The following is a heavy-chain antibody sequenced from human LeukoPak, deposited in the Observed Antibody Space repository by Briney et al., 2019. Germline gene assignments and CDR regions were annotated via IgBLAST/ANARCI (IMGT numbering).Heavy chain of an antibody. CDR3: AREYCSSTSCPIMDV. J-gene: IGHJ6*04. D-gene: IGHD2-2*01. Sequence: GGSLRLSCAASGFTVSSNYMSWVRQAPGKGLEGVSVIYSGGNTYYADSVKGRFTISRDNSKNTLYLQMNSLRAEDTAAYYCAREYCSSTSCPIMDVWGKGTTVTVSS. CDR1: GFTVSSNY. V-gene: IGHV3-53*01. CDR2: IYSGGNT.